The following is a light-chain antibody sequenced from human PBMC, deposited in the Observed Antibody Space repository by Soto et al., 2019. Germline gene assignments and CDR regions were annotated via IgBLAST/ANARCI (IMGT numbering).Light chain of an antibody. CDR2: RNN. CDR3: AAWDDSLSGPAV. V-gene: IGLV1-47*01. J-gene: IGLJ7*01. CDR1: SSNIESNY. Sequence: QPVLTQPPSASGTPGQRVTISCSGSSSNIESNYIYWYQQLPGTAPKLLIYRNNQRPSGVPDRFSGSKSGTSASLAISGLRSEDEADYYCAAWDDSLSGPAVFGGGTQLTVL.